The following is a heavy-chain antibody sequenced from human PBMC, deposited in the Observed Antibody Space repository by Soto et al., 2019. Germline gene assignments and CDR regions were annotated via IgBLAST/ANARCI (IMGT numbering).Heavy chain of an antibody. Sequence: GPLRRYCAASVLTFSSNYMSWVRQAPGKGLAWVSVFYTGGVTYYADSLKGRFTISRDNSKNTLYLQMNSLGAEDTAVYYCARVRDYPYFFDYWGRGTLVSVSS. V-gene: IGHV3-53*01. J-gene: IGHJ4*02. CDR3: ARVRDYPYFFDY. CDR1: VLTFSSNY. D-gene: IGHD4-17*01. CDR2: FYTGGVT.